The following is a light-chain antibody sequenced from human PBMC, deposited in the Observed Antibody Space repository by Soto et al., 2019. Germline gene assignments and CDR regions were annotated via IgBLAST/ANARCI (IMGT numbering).Light chain of an antibody. CDR2: GNS. CDR1: SSNIGAGYD. V-gene: IGLV1-40*01. J-gene: IGLJ1*01. Sequence: QSVLTQPPSVSGAPGQRVTISCTGSSSNIGAGYDVHWYQQLPGTAPKLLIYGNSNRPSGVPDRFSGSKSCTSASLAITGLQAEDEADYYCQSYDSSLSGVVFGTGTKLTVL. CDR3: QSYDSSLSGVV.